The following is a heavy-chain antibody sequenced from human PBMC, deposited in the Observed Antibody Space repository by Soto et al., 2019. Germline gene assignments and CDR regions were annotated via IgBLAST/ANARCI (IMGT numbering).Heavy chain of an antibody. D-gene: IGHD2-21*01. CDR1: GFTFRSFG. CDR2: ISYDGSDE. V-gene: IGHV3-30*18. Sequence: PGGSLRLSCAASGFTFRSFGMHWVRQAPGKGLEWGALISYDGSDEYYADSVKGRFTASRDNSKNTLYLQMNSLQVEDTAIYYCAKHLAYTPSDGMDVWGQGTTVTVSS. J-gene: IGHJ6*02. CDR3: AKHLAYTPSDGMDV.